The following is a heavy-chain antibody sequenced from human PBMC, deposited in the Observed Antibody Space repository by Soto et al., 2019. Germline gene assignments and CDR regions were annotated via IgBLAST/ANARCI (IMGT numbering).Heavy chain of an antibody. CDR2: IYWDDDK. D-gene: IGHD7-27*01. CDR1: GFSLSTSGVG. J-gene: IGHJ5*02. V-gene: IGHV2-5*02. CDR3: APLAGENWFDP. Sequence: QITLKESGPTLVKPTQTLTLTCTFSGFSLSTSGVGVGWIRQPPGKALEWLALIYWDDDKRYSPSLKSRLTITKDTSKNHVVLTMTNVDPVDTATYYCAPLAGENWFDPWGQGTLVTVSS.